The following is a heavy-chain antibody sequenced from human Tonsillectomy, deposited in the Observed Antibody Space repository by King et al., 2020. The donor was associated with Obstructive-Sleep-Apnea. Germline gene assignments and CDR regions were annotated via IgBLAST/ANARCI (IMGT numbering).Heavy chain of an antibody. D-gene: IGHD3-3*02. CDR2: INRDGSST. Sequence: VQLVESGGGLVQPGGSLRLSCAASGFTFSSYWMQWVRQAPGTGLEWGSRINRDGSSTTYADSVEGRFTISRDNAKNTLFLQMNSLRAEDTAVYYCARVAFSSPHFYYCGMDVWGQGTTVTVSS. V-gene: IGHV3-74*03. CDR3: ARVAFSSPHFYYCGMDV. J-gene: IGHJ6*02. CDR1: GFTFSSYW.